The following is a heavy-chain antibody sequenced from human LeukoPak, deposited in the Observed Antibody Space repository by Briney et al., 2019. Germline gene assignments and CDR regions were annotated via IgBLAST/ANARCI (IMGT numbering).Heavy chain of an antibody. D-gene: IGHD3-3*01. Sequence: GGSLRLSCAASGIAFRSFTMNWVRQAPGKGLEWVSSITPTSTSIFYADSVKGRFTISRDNAKNSLYLQMNSLRAEDTAVYYCARGVPYDSWSGPHYSDYWGQGTLVTVSS. CDR3: ARGVPYDSWSGPHYSDY. V-gene: IGHV3-21*01. CDR1: GIAFRSFT. J-gene: IGHJ4*02. CDR2: ITPTSTSI.